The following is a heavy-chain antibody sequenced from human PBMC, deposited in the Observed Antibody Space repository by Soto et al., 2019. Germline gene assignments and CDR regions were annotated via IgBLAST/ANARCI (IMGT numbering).Heavy chain of an antibody. D-gene: IGHD3-16*01. V-gene: IGHV1-3*01. CDR1: GYTFTSYS. J-gene: IGHJ4*02. CDR2: INAGNGNT. CDR3: ATQMGEGYFDY. Sequence: ASVKVSCKASGYTFTSYSMHWVRQAPGQRLEWMGWINAGNGNTKYSQKFQGRVTITRDTSASTAYMELSSLRSEDTAVYYCATQMGEGYFDYWGQGTLVTVSS.